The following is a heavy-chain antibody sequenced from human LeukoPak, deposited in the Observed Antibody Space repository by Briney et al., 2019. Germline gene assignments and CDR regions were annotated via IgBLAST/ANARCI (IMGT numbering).Heavy chain of an antibody. CDR2: ISGSGGST. V-gene: IGHV3-23*01. J-gene: IGHJ4*02. D-gene: IGHD5-12*01. Sequence: PGASLRLSCAASGFTFSSYAMSWVRQAPGKGLEWVSAISGSGGSTYYADSVKGRFTISRDNSKNTLYLQMNSLRAEDTAVYYCAKGKMVYSGYDPFDYWGQGTPVTVSS. CDR3: AKGKMVYSGYDPFDY. CDR1: GFTFSSYA.